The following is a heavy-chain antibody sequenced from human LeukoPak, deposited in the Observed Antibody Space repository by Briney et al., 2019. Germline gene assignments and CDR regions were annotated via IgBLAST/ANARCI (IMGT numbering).Heavy chain of an antibody. CDR1: GFTFSHFW. V-gene: IGHV3-7*03. CDR2: IKPDGSEK. D-gene: IGHD1-26*01. J-gene: IGHJ4*02. CDR3: ARDRRGSYSRPYYFDY. Sequence: PGGSLRLSCEVSGFTFSHFWMAWVRQAPGKGLEWVTNIKPDGSEKYYVDSVKGRFTISRDSAKNSLHLQMNSLRAEDTAVYYCARDRRGSYSRPYYFDYWGQGTLVTVSS.